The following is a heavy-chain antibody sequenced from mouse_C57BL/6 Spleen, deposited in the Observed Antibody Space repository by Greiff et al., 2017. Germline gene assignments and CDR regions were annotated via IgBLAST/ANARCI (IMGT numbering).Heavy chain of an antibody. CDR3: ARDSFYYYGSSSAWFAY. CDR2: ISYDGSN. D-gene: IGHD1-1*01. J-gene: IGHJ3*01. Sequence: EVKLMESGPGLVKPSQSLSLTCSVTGYSITSGYYWNWIRQFPGNKLEWMGYISYDGSNNYNPSLKNRISITRDTSKNQFFLKLNSVTTEDTATYYCARDSFYYYGSSSAWFAYWGQGTLVTVSA. CDR1: GYSITSGYY. V-gene: IGHV3-6*01.